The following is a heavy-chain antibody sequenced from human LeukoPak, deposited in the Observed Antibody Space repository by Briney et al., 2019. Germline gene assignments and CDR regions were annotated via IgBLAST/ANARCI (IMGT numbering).Heavy chain of an antibody. V-gene: IGHV3-64*01. Sequence: GGSLRLSCAASGFTFSSYAMHWLRQAPGKGLEYVSAISSNGGSTYYANSVKGRFTISRNNSKNTLYLQMGSLRAEDMAVNYCARGPYGLGSYYTEWGQGDLVTVSS. CDR3: ARGPYGLGSYYTE. D-gene: IGHD3-10*01. CDR1: GFTFSSYA. J-gene: IGHJ4*02. CDR2: ISSNGGST.